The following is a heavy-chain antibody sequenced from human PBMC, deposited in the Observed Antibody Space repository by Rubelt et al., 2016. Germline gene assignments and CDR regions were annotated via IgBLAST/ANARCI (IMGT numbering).Heavy chain of an antibody. CDR3: AREDGDY. Sequence: QVQLVQSGAEVKEPGASVRVSCKASGYTFTTYGIGWVRQAPGQGLEWMGWISAYNDNTNYAQKFQGRVTMTTDTSTNTVYMELRSLTSDDTAVFYCAREDGDYWGQGTLVTVSS. J-gene: IGHJ4*02. V-gene: IGHV1-18*01. D-gene: IGHD5-24*01. CDR2: ISAYNDNT. CDR1: GYTFTTYG.